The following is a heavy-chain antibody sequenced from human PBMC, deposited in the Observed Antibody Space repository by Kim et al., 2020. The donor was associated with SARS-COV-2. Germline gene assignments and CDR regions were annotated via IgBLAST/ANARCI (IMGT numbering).Heavy chain of an antibody. D-gene: IGHD6-19*01. J-gene: IGHJ4*02. CDR3: ARDRYSSGWYPIDY. Sequence: GGSLRLSCAASGFTFSNYWMSWVRQTPGKGLECVAQIKQYGSEKNYVDSVKGRFNISRDNAKNLVYLQMNSLGVEDTAVYFCARDRYSSGWYPIDYWGQGTLVTVSS. CDR2: IKQYGSEK. CDR1: GFTFSNYW. V-gene: IGHV3-7*01.